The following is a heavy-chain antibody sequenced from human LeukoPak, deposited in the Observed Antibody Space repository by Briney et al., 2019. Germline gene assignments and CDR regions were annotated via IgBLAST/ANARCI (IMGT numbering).Heavy chain of an antibody. J-gene: IGHJ4*02. D-gene: IGHD3-16*01. CDR2: HKIKVQGHTT. Sequence: AESLTLSCAVSGSTFTDNGMDWVRHPQGNVLGWDCRHKIKVQGHTTEYAASVRGRFHKQRDDSTESLYVEKTRLQSGHTATYLCVGWVGDGRGHWGQGTVVSVS. CDR1: GSTFTDNG. CDR3: VGWVGDGRGH. V-gene: IGHV3-72*01.